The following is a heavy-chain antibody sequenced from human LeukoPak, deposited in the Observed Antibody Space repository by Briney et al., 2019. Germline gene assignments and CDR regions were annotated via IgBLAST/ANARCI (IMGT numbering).Heavy chain of an antibody. V-gene: IGHV4-34*01. Sequence: SETLPLTCAVYGGSFSGYYWSWIRQPPGKGLEWIGEINHSGSTNYNPSLKSRVTISVDTSKNQFSLKLSSVTAADTAVYYCARGFSSGWYLARDWGQGTLVTVSS. CDR1: GGSFSGYY. J-gene: IGHJ4*02. CDR2: INHSGST. CDR3: ARGFSSGWYLARD. D-gene: IGHD6-19*01.